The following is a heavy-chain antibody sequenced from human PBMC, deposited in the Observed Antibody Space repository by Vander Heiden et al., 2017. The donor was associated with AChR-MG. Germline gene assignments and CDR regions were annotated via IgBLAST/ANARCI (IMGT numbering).Heavy chain of an antibody. J-gene: IGHJ4*02. CDR1: GFTFSTYW. V-gene: IGHV3-74*01. CDR2: ITGDGSGA. Sequence: EEQLVESGGDLVQPGGSLRLSCAASGFTFSTYWMHWVRQVPGRGLVWVSRITGDGSGANYADSVRGRFTISRDNAKNTLYLQMNSLRAEDTAVYYCARDLVSGSGSMGYWGQGTLVTVS. D-gene: IGHD3-10*01. CDR3: ARDLVSGSGSMGY.